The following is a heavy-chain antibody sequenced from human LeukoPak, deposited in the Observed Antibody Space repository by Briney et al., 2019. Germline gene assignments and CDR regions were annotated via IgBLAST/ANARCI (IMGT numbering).Heavy chain of an antibody. CDR1: GFTFSSYD. CDR2: IGTAGDT. V-gene: IGHV3-13*01. CDR3: AKDPGDI. J-gene: IGHJ3*02. Sequence: GGSLRLSCAASGFTFSSYDMHWVRQATGKGLEWVSAIGTAGDTYYPGSVKGRFTISRDNSKNTLYLQMNSLRAEDTAVYYCAKDPGDIWGQGTMVTVSS.